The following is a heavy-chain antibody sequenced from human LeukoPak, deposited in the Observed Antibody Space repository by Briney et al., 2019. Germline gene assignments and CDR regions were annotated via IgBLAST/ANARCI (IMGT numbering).Heavy chain of an antibody. CDR1: GGSINSTRYY. J-gene: IGHJ6*03. CDR3: ATGSMTTRYYYYFHMDV. CDR2: IYYSGDT. V-gene: IGHV4-39*01. D-gene: IGHD4-11*01. Sequence: SETLSLTCTVSGGSINSTRYYWGWIRRPPGKGLEWIGGIYYSGDTHYNPSLRSRVTISVDTSKNQFSLRMHSMTAADTSFYYCATGSMTTRYYYYFHMDVWGTGTTVTVSS.